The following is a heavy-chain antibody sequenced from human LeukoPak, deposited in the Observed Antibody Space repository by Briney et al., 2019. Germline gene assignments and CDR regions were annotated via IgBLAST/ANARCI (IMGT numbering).Heavy chain of an antibody. CDR1: GYTFTSYD. CDR3: ARGPMGVPAAIDYYYYMDV. Sequence: ASVKVSCKASGYTFTSYDINWVRQATGQGLEWMGWMNPNSGNTGYAQKFQGRVTITRNTSISTAYMELSSLRSEDTAVYYCARGPMGVPAAIDYYYYMDVWGKGTTVTVS. D-gene: IGHD2-2*02. J-gene: IGHJ6*03. V-gene: IGHV1-8*03. CDR2: MNPNSGNT.